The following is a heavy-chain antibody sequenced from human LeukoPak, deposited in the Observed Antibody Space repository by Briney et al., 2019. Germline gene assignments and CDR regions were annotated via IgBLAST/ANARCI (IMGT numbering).Heavy chain of an antibody. CDR3: ARDQCSGGSCYPGYTWFDP. CDR2: IIPIFGTA. CDR1: GGTFSSYA. Sequence: AASVKVSCKASGGTFSSYAISWVRQAPGQGLEWMGGIIPIFGTANYAQKFQGRVTITADESTSTAYMELSSLRSEDTAVYYCARDQCSGGSCYPGYTWFDPWGQGTLVTVSS. J-gene: IGHJ5*02. D-gene: IGHD2-15*01. V-gene: IGHV1-69*13.